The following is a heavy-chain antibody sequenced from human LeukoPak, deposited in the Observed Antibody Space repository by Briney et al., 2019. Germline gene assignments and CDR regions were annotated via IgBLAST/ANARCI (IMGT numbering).Heavy chain of an antibody. CDR2: IKYDGSEK. CDR1: GFTFSSYW. V-gene: IGHV3-7*01. D-gene: IGHD3-10*01. Sequence: PGGSLRLSCPASGFTFSSYWMSWVRQAPGKGLEWVANIKYDGSEKYHVDSVKGRFTISRDNAKTTLYLQMNSLRAEDTAVYYCARDYYGSGSYGLFHHWGQGTLVTVSS. J-gene: IGHJ1*01. CDR3: ARDYYGSGSYGLFHH.